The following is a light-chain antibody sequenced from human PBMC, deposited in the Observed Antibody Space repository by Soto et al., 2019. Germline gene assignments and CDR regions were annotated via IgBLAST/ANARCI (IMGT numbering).Light chain of an antibody. CDR1: SSDVGSYNF. V-gene: IGLV2-23*02. CDR3: CSYAGSSTYV. CDR2: EVY. J-gene: IGLJ1*01. Sequence: QSVLTQPASVSGSPGQSITISCTGTSSDVGSYNFVSWYQEHPGKALKVMIYEVYKRPSGVSNRFSGSKSGSTASLTISGLQVEDEADYYCCSYAGSSTYVFGTGTKVTVL.